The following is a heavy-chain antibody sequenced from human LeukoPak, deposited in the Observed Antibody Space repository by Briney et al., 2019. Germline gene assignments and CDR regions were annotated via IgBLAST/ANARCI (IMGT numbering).Heavy chain of an antibody. CDR1: GGSISSGDYY. Sequence: SETLSLTCTVSGGSISSGDYYWSWIRQPPGKGLEWIGYIYYSGSTYYNPSLKSRVTISVDTSKNQFSLKLSSVTAADTAVYYCARAALYYYGSGSYEDGDYWGQGTLVTVSS. D-gene: IGHD3-10*01. CDR2: IYYSGST. J-gene: IGHJ4*02. V-gene: IGHV4-30-4*01. CDR3: ARAALYYYGSGSYEDGDY.